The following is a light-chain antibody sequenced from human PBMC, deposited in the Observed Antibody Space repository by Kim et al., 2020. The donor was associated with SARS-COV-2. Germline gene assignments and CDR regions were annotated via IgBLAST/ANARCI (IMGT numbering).Light chain of an antibody. Sequence: DIQMTQSPSSLSASVGDRVTITCQASQAISNYLNWYQQKPGKAPKLLIYAASDLETGVPSRFSGSGSGTDFSFTISSLQPEDIATYYCQHFHNLRFTFGPGTKVDIK. J-gene: IGKJ3*01. V-gene: IGKV1-33*01. CDR1: QAISNY. CDR3: QHFHNLRFT. CDR2: AAS.